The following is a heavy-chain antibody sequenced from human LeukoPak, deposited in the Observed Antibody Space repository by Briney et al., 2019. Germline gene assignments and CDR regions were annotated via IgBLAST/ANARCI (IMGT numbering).Heavy chain of an antibody. Sequence: GGSLRLSCAASGFTFSSYWMHWGRHAPGKGLVWVSRINSDGSSTSYADSVKGRFTISRDNAKNTLYLQMNSQRAEDTAVYFCVRGNSYGYSYTSRFDYWGRGTLVSVSS. J-gene: IGHJ4*02. CDR2: INSDGSST. V-gene: IGHV3-74*01. CDR3: VRGNSYGYSYTSRFDY. CDR1: GFTFSSYW. D-gene: IGHD5-18*01.